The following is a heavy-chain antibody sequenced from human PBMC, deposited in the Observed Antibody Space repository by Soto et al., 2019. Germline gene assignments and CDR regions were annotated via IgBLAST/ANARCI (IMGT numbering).Heavy chain of an antibody. D-gene: IGHD3-10*01. V-gene: IGHV3-21*06. Sequence: QLVESGGGLVKPGGSLRLSCATSGFPFSSYNMNWVRQAPGKGLQWVSSISSTRRYIYYADSVKGRFTISRDNANNSLYLQMDSLRAEDTAVYYCARDGLLSFGEVVKVHYIDVWGKGTTVAVAS. CDR1: GFPFSSYN. CDR3: ARDGLLSFGEVVKVHYIDV. CDR2: ISSTRRYI. J-gene: IGHJ6*03.